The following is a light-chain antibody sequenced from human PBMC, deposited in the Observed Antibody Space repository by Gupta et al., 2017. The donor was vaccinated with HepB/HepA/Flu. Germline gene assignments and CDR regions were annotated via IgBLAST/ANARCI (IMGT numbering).Light chain of an antibody. V-gene: IGKV1-5*03. CDR3: QQDSTLWT. CDR2: KVS. J-gene: IGKJ1*01. Sequence: DIQMTQSPSTLSASVGDRVTITCRASQSISSWLAWYQQKPGKAPKLLIYKVSKLESGVPSRFSGSGSGTEFTLTISSLQPDDFATYYCQQDSTLWTFGQGTKVEI. CDR1: QSISSW.